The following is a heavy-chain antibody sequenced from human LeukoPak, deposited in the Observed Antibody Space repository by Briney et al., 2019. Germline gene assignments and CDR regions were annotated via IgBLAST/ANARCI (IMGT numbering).Heavy chain of an antibody. V-gene: IGHV4-31*03. Sequence: PSETLSLTCTVSGGSISSGGYYWSWLRPHPGRGLEWFGYIYYSGSTYYNPSLKSRVTISVDTSKNQFRLKRSSVTAAETAVYYCARRTSDSSSRHFDYWGEGTLVTVSS. D-gene: IGHD6-13*01. CDR3: ARRTSDSSSRHFDY. CDR1: GGSISSGGYY. CDR2: IYYSGST. J-gene: IGHJ4*02.